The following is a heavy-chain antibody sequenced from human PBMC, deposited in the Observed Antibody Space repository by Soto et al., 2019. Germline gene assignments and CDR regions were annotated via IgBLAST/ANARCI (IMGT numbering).Heavy chain of an antibody. CDR1: GFILSNYA. CDR2: IRGGSGST. Sequence: GGSLRLSCAASGFILSNYAMSWVRQAPGKGLEWVSTIRGGSGSTYYADSAKGRFTISRDNSKNTLYLQVDSLRVEDTAVYYCAKGGTGTIDWFDPWGQGTLVTVS. CDR3: AKGGTGTIDWFDP. D-gene: IGHD1-7*01. J-gene: IGHJ5*02. V-gene: IGHV3-23*01.